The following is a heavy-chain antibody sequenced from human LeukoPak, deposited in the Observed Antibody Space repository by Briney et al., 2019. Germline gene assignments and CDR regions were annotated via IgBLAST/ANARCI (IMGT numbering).Heavy chain of an antibody. CDR3: VRVGSVAGSDYLDY. CDR2: SRNKAKSYTT. CDR1: GFTFSDHF. J-gene: IGHJ4*02. D-gene: IGHD6-19*01. Sequence: GGSLRLSCAVSGFTFSDHFLDWVRQAPGKGLEWVGRSRNKAKSYTTEYAASVKGRFTISRDDSKNSLSLQMNSLKTEDTAVHYCVRVGSVAGSDYLDYWGQGTLVTVSS. V-gene: IGHV3-72*01.